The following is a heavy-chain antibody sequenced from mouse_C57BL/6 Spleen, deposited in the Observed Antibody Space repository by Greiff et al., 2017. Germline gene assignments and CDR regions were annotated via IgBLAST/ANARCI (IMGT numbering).Heavy chain of an antibody. D-gene: IGHD2-2*01. CDR3: TTGYDYAMDY. Sequence: VQLQQSGAELVRPGASVKLSCTASGFNIKDDYMHWVKQRPEQGLEWIGWIDPENGDTEYASKVPGKATITADTSSNTAYLQLSSLTSEDTAVYYCTTGYDYAMDYWGQGTSVTVSS. V-gene: IGHV14-4*01. CDR2: IDPENGDT. J-gene: IGHJ4*01. CDR1: GFNIKDDY.